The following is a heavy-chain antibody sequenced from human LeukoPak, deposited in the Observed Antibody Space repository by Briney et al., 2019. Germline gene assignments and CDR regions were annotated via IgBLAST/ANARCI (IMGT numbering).Heavy chain of an antibody. J-gene: IGHJ4*01. D-gene: IGHD3-22*01. CDR3: ASGSTPGSGYYFDS. CDR2: IIAGGDT. CDR1: GFTFRSYA. Sequence: GGSPRLSCVASGFTFRSYAMAWVRQAPGKGLEQGLEWVASIIAGGDTFYADSVKGRFTISRDNSRNTLYLQMNRLRAEDTDIYYCASGSTPGSGYYFDSWGPGTLVTVSS. V-gene: IGHV3-23*01.